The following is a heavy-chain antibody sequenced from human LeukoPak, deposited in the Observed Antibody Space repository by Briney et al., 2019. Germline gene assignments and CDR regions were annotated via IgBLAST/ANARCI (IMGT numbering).Heavy chain of an antibody. D-gene: IGHD3-10*01. Sequence: GGSLRLSCAASGFTFSDYYMSWIRQAPGKGLEWVSYISSSGSTIYYADSVKGRFTISRDNAKNSLYLQMNSLRAEDTAVYYCARTDHYGSRSSDYWGQGTLVTVSS. CDR2: ISSSGSTI. V-gene: IGHV3-11*01. CDR3: ARTDHYGSRSSDY. J-gene: IGHJ4*02. CDR1: GFTFSDYY.